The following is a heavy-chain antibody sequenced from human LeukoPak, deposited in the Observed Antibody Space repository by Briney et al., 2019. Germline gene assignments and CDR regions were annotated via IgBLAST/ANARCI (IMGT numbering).Heavy chain of an antibody. CDR3: AREGLWYGESLGAFDI. CDR2: ISSSGRTT. CDR1: GFTFSDYY. V-gene: IGHV3-11*04. D-gene: IGHD3-10*01. J-gene: IGHJ3*02. Sequence: GGSLRLSCAASGFTFSDYYMSWIRQAPGKGLEWVSYISSSGRTTDYANSVKGRFTISRDNAKKSLYLQMSSLRAEDTAVYYCAREGLWYGESLGAFDIWGQGTMVTVSS.